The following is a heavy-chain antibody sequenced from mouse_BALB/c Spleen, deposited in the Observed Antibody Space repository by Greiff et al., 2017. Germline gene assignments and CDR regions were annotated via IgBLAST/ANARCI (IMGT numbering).Heavy chain of an antibody. CDR3: ARGIYYYYDGFAY. CDR2: ISSGGST. CDR1: GFTFSSYA. Sequence: EVQVVESGGGLVKPGGSLKLSCAASGFTFSSYAMSWVRQTPEKRLEWVASISSGGSTYYPDSVKGRFTISRDNARNILYLQMSSLRSEDTAMYYCARGIYYYYDGFAYWGQGTLVTVSA. D-gene: IGHD2-4*01. V-gene: IGHV5-6-5*01. J-gene: IGHJ3*01.